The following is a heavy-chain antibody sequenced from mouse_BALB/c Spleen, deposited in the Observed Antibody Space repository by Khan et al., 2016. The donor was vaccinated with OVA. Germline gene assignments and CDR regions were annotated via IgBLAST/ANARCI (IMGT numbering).Heavy chain of an antibody. CDR3: ARNYDYDEGFAY. J-gene: IGHJ3*01. CDR1: GFSLTNYG. V-gene: IGHV2-2*02. D-gene: IGHD2-4*01. CDR2: IWSGGST. Sequence: QVQLQQSGPGLVQPSQSLSITCTVSGFSLTNYGVHWVRQSPGKGLEWLGAIWSGGSTDYNAAFISRLSISKDNSKSQAFFKMNSLQPNDATIDYCARNYDYDEGFAYWGQGTLVTVSA.